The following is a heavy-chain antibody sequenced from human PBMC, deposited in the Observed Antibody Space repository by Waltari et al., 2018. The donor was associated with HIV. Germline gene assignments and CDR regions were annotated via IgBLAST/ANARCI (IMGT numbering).Heavy chain of an antibody. V-gene: IGHV3-30*04. Sequence: QVQLVESGGGVVQPGRFLRLSCAAYGFTVRSYAITGVGQHPGKGMRWVAFISYDGSNKYYADSVKGRFTISRDNSKNTLYLQMNSLRAEDTAVYYCARGDTAMVRLDYWGQGTLVTVSS. CDR1: GFTVRSYA. CDR2: ISYDGSNK. CDR3: ARGDTAMVRLDY. J-gene: IGHJ4*02. D-gene: IGHD5-18*01.